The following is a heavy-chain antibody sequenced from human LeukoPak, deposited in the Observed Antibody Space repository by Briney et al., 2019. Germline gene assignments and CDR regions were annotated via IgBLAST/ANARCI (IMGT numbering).Heavy chain of an antibody. CDR1: GGSISSSSYY. D-gene: IGHD2/OR15-2a*01. J-gene: IGHJ3*02. CDR3: ARLLGPPTDAFDI. V-gene: IGHV4-39*07. CDR2: IYYSGSI. Sequence: PSETLSLTCTVSGGSISSSSYYWGWIRQPPGKGLEWIGSIYYSGSIFDNRSLRSRVTISVDTSKNQFSLKLSSVTAADTAVYYCARLLGPPTDAFDIWGQGTMVTVSS.